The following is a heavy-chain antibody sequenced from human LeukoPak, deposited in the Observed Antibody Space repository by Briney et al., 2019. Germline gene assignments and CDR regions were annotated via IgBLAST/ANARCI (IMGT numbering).Heavy chain of an antibody. J-gene: IGHJ4*02. Sequence: ASVKVSCKASGYTFTGYYMHWARQAPGQGLEWMGWMNPNSGNTGYAQKFQGRVTMTRNTSISTAYMELSSLRSEDTAVYYCARGRGYGGNPGRYWGQGTLVTVSS. V-gene: IGHV1-8*02. CDR1: GYTFTGYY. CDR2: MNPNSGNT. CDR3: ARGRGYGGNPGRY. D-gene: IGHD4-23*01.